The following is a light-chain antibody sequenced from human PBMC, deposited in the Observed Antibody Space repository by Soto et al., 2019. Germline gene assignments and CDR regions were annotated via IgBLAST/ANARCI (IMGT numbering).Light chain of an antibody. CDR2: KAS. J-gene: IGKJ1*01. V-gene: IGKV1-5*03. CDR1: QSISSG. Sequence: DIQMTRSPSTLSASVEDRVPITGRASQSISSGLAWYQQKPGKAPKLLIYKASSLEIGVPSRFSGSGSGTEFTLTISSLQPDDFATYYCQHYNSYPGWTFGQGTKVEIK. CDR3: QHYNSYPGWT.